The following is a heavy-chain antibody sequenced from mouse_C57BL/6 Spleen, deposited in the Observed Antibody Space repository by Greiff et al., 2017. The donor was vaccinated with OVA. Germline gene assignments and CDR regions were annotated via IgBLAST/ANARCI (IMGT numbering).Heavy chain of an antibody. CDR2: IYPSDSET. J-gene: IGHJ2*01. D-gene: IGHD2-3*01. CDR3: ASLDGPFDY. Sequence: QVQLQQPGAELVRPGSSVKLSCKASGYTFTSYWLDWVKQRPGQGLEWIGNIYPSDSETHYNQKFKDKATLTVDKSSSTAYMQLSSLTSEDSAVYYCASLDGPFDYWGQGTTLTVSS. CDR1: GYTFTSYW. V-gene: IGHV1-61*01.